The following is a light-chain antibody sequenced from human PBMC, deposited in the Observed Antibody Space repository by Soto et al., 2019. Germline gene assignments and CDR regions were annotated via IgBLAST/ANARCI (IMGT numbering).Light chain of an antibody. CDR1: SGDIGHYDY. Sequence: QSALTQPASVSGSPGQSITISCTGTSGDIGHYDYVSWYQQHPGKAPKLMIYHVTYRPSGVSNRYSGSKSGNSASLTISGLQADDEADYYCCSLTTSHTYVFXSGTKVTVL. CDR2: HVT. J-gene: IGLJ1*01. CDR3: CSLTTSHTYV. V-gene: IGLV2-14*03.